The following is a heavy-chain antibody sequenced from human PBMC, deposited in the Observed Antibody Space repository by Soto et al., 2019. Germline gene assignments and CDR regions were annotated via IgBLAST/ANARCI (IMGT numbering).Heavy chain of an antibody. CDR3: ARGHRILTGYYKYYYYYGMDV. V-gene: IGHV4-34*01. CDR2: INHSGST. J-gene: IGHJ6*02. D-gene: IGHD3-9*01. Sequence: QVQLQQWGAGLLKPSETLSLTCAVYGGSFSGYYWSWIRQPPGKGLEWIGEINHSGSTNYNPSPKSRGTISVDTSKNQFPLRLSSATAADTAVYYCARGHRILTGYYKYYYYYGMDVWGQGTTVTVSS. CDR1: GGSFSGYY.